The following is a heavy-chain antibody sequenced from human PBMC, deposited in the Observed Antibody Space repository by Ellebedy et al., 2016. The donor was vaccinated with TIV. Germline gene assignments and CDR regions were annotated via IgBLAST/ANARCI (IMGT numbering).Heavy chain of an antibody. CDR2: MNPNSGNT. CDR3: ARGLRSPVIQKYYFDY. CDR1: GYTFTSYD. V-gene: IGHV1-8*03. D-gene: IGHD2/OR15-2a*01. Sequence: AASVKVSCKASGYTFTSYDINWVRQATGQGLEWMGWMNPNSGNTGYAQRFQGRVTITRDTSRNTVYVELSSLRSEDTAVYYCARGLRSPVIQKYYFDYWGQGTLVTVSS. J-gene: IGHJ4*02.